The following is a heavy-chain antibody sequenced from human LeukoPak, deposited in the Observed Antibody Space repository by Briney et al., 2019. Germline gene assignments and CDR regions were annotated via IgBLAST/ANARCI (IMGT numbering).Heavy chain of an antibody. CDR3: ARKGCFDNCYLFDY. D-gene: IGHD1-20*01. V-gene: IGHV1-18*01. J-gene: IGHJ4*02. Sequence: GASVKVSCKASGSTFSTYGINWVRQAPGQGLEWMGWINTNNGNTNYAQKFQGRVTMTRDTSTSTAYMELRSLGSDDTAVYYCARKGCFDNCYLFDYWGQGTLVTVSS. CDR2: INTNNGNT. CDR1: GSTFSTYG.